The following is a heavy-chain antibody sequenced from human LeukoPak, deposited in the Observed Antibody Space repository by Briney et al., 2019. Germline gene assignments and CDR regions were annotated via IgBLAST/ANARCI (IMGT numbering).Heavy chain of an antibody. CDR1: GYTFTSYG. J-gene: IGHJ4*02. D-gene: IGHD3-3*01. V-gene: IGHV1-18*01. CDR3: ARDSDTSDFWSGXXXDY. Sequence: GASVKVSCKASGYTFTSYGISWVRQAPGQGLEWMGWISAYNGNTNYAQKLQGRVTMTTDTSTSTAYMELRSLRSDDTAVYYCARDSDTSDFWSGXXXDYWGQGTLXTVSS. CDR2: ISAYNGNT.